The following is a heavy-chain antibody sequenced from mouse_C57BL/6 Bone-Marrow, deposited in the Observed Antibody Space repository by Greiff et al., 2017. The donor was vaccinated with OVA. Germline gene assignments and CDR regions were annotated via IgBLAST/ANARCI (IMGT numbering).Heavy chain of an antibody. D-gene: IGHD2-4*01. CDR1: GFTFSDYY. CDR3: ARDSDYDWYFDV. Sequence: DVMLVESEGGLVQPGSSMKLSCTASGFTFSDYYMAWVRQVPEKGLEWVANINYDGSSTYYLDSLKSRFIISRDNAKNILYLQMSSLKSEDTATYYCARDSDYDWYFDVWGTGTTVTVSS. V-gene: IGHV5-16*01. CDR2: INYDGSST. J-gene: IGHJ1*03.